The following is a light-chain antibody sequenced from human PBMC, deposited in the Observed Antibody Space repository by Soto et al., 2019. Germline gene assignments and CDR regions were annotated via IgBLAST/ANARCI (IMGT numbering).Light chain of an antibody. CDR3: ASYAGTRLFV. CDR2: SNN. J-gene: IGLJ1*01. V-gene: IGLV1-44*01. Sequence: QSVLTQPPSASGTPGQRVTISCSGSSSNIGSNTVNWYQQLPGTAPKLLIYSNNQRPSGVPDRFSGSKSGTSASLAISGLQSEDEADYYCASYAGTRLFVFGSGTKLTVL. CDR1: SSNIGSNT.